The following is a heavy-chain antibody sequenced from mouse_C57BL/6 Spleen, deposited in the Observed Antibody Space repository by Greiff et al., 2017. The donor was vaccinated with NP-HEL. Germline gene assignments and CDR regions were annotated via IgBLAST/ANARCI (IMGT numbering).Heavy chain of an antibody. CDR3: ARSGGYYGGAWFAY. V-gene: IGHV1-53*01. CDR2: INPSNGGT. CDR1: GYTFTSYW. J-gene: IGHJ3*01. D-gene: IGHD1-1*01. Sequence: QVQLKQPGTELVKPGASVKLSCKASGYTFTSYWMHWVKQRPGQGLEWIGNINPSNGGTNYNEKFKSKATLTVDKSSSTAYMQLSSLTSEDSAVYYCARSGGYYGGAWFAYWGQGTLVTVSA.